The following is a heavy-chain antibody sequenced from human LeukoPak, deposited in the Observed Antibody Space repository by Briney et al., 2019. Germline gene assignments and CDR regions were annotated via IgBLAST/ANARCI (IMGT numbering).Heavy chain of an antibody. J-gene: IGHJ6*02. D-gene: IGHD2-2*01. V-gene: IGHV3-30*18. Sequence: GGSLRLSCAASGFTFSSYGMHWVRQAPGKGLEWVSVISYDGSNKYYADSVKGRFTISRGNSKNTLYLQMNSLRAEDTAVYYCAKGGYCSSTSCSRYYYYGMDVWGQGTTVTVSS. CDR2: ISYDGSNK. CDR1: GFTFSSYG. CDR3: AKGGYCSSTSCSRYYYYGMDV.